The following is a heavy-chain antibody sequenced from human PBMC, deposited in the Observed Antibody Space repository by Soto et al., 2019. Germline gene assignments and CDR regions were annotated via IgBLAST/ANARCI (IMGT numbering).Heavy chain of an antibody. J-gene: IGHJ4*02. CDR2: INPNSGGT. V-gene: IGHV1-2*02. CDR1: GYTFTGYY. CDR3: VREMWTRSGPQNFFDY. D-gene: IGHD6-25*01. Sequence: GASVKVSCKASGYTFTGYYMHWVRQAPGQGLEWMGWINPNSGGTNYAQKFQGRGTLTTDTSTSTAYMELRSLSSDDTAIYHCVREMWTRSGPQNFFDYWGLGALVTVSS.